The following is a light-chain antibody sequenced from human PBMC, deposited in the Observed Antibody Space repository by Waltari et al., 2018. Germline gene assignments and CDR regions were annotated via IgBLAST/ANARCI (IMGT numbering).Light chain of an antibody. CDR1: QNIYGY. CDR3: QQRA. CDR2: SSS. Sequence: DIEMTQSPSALSASVGDRVTITCRVRQNIYGYLNWYQQKPGKARELLIYSSSSLQSGVPSRFRGSGFGTEFTLTITNLQLGDFATYYCQQRAFGQGTKVEFE. J-gene: IGKJ1*01. V-gene: IGKV1-39*01.